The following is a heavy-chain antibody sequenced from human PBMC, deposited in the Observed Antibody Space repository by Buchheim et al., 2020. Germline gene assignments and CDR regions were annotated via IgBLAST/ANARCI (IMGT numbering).Heavy chain of an antibody. J-gene: IGHJ4*02. Sequence: VQLVESGGGLVQPGGSLRLSCAASGFTFSTYGMHWVRQAPGKGLEWVAVISYDGSNKYYADSVKGRFTISRDNSKNTLYLQMNSLRAEDTAVYYCAKGKYDFWSSFDYWGQGTL. CDR1: GFTFSTYG. CDR2: ISYDGSNK. CDR3: AKGKYDFWSSFDY. V-gene: IGHV3-30*18. D-gene: IGHD3-3*01.